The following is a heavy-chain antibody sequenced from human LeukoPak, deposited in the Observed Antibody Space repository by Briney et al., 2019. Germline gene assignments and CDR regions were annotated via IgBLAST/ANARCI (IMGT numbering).Heavy chain of an antibody. CDR3: ARDPSSIVPRLPHNDY. CDR2: ISSSGSTI. D-gene: IGHD2-21*01. V-gene: IGHV3-11*04. CDR1: GFTFSDYY. Sequence: GGSLRLSCAASGFTFSDYYMSWIRQAPGKGLEWVSYISSSGSTIYYADSVKGRFTISRDNAKNSLYLQMNSLRAEDTAVYYCARDPSSIVPRLPHNDYWGQGTLVTVSS. J-gene: IGHJ4*02.